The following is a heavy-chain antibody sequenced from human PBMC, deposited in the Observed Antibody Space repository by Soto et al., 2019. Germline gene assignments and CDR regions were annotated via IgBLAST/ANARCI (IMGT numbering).Heavy chain of an antibody. CDR1: GGTFSSYA. J-gene: IGHJ5*02. CDR3: ARGLVRGNWNYEVIWFDP. V-gene: IGHV1-69*01. D-gene: IGHD1-7*01. Sequence: QVQLVQSGAEVKKPGSSVKVSCKASGGTFSSYAISWVRQAPGQGLEWMGRIIPIFGTPNYAQKFQDRVTITADESTSTAYMELTSLRSEDTALYYCARGLVRGNWNYEVIWFDPWGQGTLVTVSS. CDR2: IIPIFGTP.